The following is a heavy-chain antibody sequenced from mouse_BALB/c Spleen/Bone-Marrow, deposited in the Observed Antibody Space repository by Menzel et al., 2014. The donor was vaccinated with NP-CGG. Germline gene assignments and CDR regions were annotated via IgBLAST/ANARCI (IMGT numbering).Heavy chain of an antibody. D-gene: IGHD2-2*01. CDR1: GFTFSSFG. V-gene: IGHV5-17*02. CDR3: ARYGYYDAMEY. Sequence: EEQGVESGGGLVQSGGSWKLSCAASGFTFSSFGMYWVRQAPEKGLEWVAYISSGSSTIYYADTVKGRFTISRDNPKNTLLLQITSLRSEDTAMYYCARYGYYDAMEYWGQGTSVTVSS. J-gene: IGHJ4*01. CDR2: ISSGSSTI.